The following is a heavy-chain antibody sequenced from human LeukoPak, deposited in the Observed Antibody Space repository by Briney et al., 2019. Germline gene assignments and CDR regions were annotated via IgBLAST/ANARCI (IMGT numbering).Heavy chain of an antibody. CDR2: IYYTET. CDR1: GGSVSNYY. J-gene: IGHJ4*02. D-gene: IGHD7-27*01. CDR3: ATRKLGNDY. V-gene: IGHV4-59*02. Sequence: SETLSLTCTVSGGSVSNYYWSWNRQSPRKGLEWIGYIYYTETSYNPSLKSRVTISADTSKNQFSLKLYSVTAADTAVYYCATRKLGNDYWGQGTLVTVSS.